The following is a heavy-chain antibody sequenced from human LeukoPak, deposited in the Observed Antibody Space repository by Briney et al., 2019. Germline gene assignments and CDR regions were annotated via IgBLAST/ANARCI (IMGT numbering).Heavy chain of an antibody. CDR3: ARDLGTKVTPYYYYCGMDV. V-gene: IGHV3-33*01. Sequence: GGSLRLSCVTSGFTFSTHGMHWVRQAPGKGLEWVAFIWFDGSNKYYADSVKGRFTISRDNSKDTFYLQMNSLRAEDTAVYYCARDLGTKVTPYYYYCGMDVWGQGTTITVSS. J-gene: IGHJ6*02. CDR1: GFTFSTHG. CDR2: IWFDGSNK. D-gene: IGHD2-21*02.